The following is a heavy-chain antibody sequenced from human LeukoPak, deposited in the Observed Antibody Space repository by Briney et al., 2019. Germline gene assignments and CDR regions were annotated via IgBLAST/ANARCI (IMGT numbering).Heavy chain of an antibody. Sequence: GASVKVSCKASGYTFTGYYMHWVRQAPGQGFEWMGRINPNSGGTNYAQKFQGRVTMTRDTSISTAYMELSRLRSDDTAVYYCARVRIMITFGGVIAFDAFDIWGQGTMVTVSS. CDR1: GYTFTGYY. D-gene: IGHD3-16*02. CDR3: ARVRIMITFGGVIAFDAFDI. CDR2: INPNSGGT. J-gene: IGHJ3*02. V-gene: IGHV1-2*06.